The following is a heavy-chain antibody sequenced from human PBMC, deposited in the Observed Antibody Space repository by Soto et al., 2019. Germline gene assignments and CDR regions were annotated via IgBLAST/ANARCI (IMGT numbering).Heavy chain of an antibody. D-gene: IGHD6-6*01. Sequence: QVQLVQSGAEVKKPGSSVKVSCKASGGTFSSYAISWVRQAPGHGLEWMGGIIPIFGTANYAQKFQGRVTITADESTSKAYMELSSLRSEDTAVYYCARDGSIAARPGGFEWYFDLWGRGTLVTVSS. CDR1: GGTFSSYA. CDR3: ARDGSIAARPGGFEWYFDL. CDR2: IIPIFGTA. V-gene: IGHV1-69*01. J-gene: IGHJ2*01.